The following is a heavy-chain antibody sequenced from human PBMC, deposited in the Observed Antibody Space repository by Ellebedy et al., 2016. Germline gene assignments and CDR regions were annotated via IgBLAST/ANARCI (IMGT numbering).Heavy chain of an antibody. CDR3: ARRRKYSGYDRDRYWFDP. CDR2: IYPGDSDT. V-gene: IGHV5-51*01. D-gene: IGHD5-12*01. Sequence: GGCLRLSXKGSGYSFTSYWIGWVRQMPGKGLEWMGIIYPGDSDTRYSPSFQGQVTISADKSISTAYLQWSSLKASDTAMYYCARRRKYSGYDRDRYWFDPWGQGTLVTVSS. CDR1: GYSFTSYW. J-gene: IGHJ5*02.